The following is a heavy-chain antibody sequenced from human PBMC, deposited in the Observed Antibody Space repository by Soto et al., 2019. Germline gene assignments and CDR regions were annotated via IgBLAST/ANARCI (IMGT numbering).Heavy chain of an antibody. Sequence: QVQLVESGGGVVQPGRSLRLSCAASGFTFSSYGMHWVRQAPGKGLEWVAVIWYDGSNKYYADSVKGRFTISRDNSKNTLYLQMNRLRAEDTAVYYCARGCPPYYYYGMDVWGQGTTVTVSS. CDR3: ARGCPPYYYYGMDV. CDR2: IWYDGSNK. CDR1: GFTFSSYG. D-gene: IGHD6-19*01. J-gene: IGHJ6*02. V-gene: IGHV3-33*01.